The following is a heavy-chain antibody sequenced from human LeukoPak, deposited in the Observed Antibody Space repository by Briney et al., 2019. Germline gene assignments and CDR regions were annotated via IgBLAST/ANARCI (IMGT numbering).Heavy chain of an antibody. D-gene: IGHD1-26*01. V-gene: IGHV4-59*12. CDR1: GGSISSYY. Sequence: SETLSLTCTVSGGSISSYYWSWIRQPPGKGLEWIGYIYYSGSTYYNPSLKSRVTISVDTSKNQFSLKLGSVTAADTAVCYCARASGSYFSYYYYGMDVWGQGTTVTVSS. CDR2: IYYSGST. J-gene: IGHJ6*02. CDR3: ARASGSYFSYYYYGMDV.